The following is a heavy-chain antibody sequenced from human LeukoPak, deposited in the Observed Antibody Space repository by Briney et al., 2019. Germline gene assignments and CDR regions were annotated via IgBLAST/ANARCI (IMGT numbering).Heavy chain of an antibody. Sequence: PGGSLRLSCAASGFTVSSNYMSWVRQAPGKGLEWVSVIYSGDSTYYADSVKGRFTISRDNSKNTLYLQMNSLRAEDTAVYYCARDRKRYSSGWYTDYWGQGTLVTVSS. CDR2: IYSGDST. CDR1: GFTVSSNY. CDR3: ARDRKRYSSGWYTDY. D-gene: IGHD6-19*01. V-gene: IGHV3-53*01. J-gene: IGHJ4*02.